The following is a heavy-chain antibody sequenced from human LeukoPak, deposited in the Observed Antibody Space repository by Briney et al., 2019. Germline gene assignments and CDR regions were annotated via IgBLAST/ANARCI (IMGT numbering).Heavy chain of an antibody. J-gene: IGHJ4*02. CDR2: INPNSGGT. D-gene: IGHD3-9*01. Sequence: ASVKVSCKASGYTFTGYYMHWVRQAPGQGLEWMGWINPNSGGTNYAQKFQGRVTMTTDTSTSTAYMELRSLRSDDTAVYYCARMSSYYDILTGYYRLFDYWGQGTLVTVSS. CDR1: GYTFTGYY. V-gene: IGHV1-2*02. CDR3: ARMSSYYDILTGYYRLFDY.